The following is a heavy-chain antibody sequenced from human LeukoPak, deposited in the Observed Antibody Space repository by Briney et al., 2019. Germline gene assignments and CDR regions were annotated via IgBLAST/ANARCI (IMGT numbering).Heavy chain of an antibody. J-gene: IGHJ5*02. CDR2: IIPIFGTA. V-gene: IGHV1-69*06. CDR1: GGTFSSYA. Sequence: SSVKVSCKACGGTFSSYAISWVRQAPGQGLEWMGGIIPIFGTANYAQKFQGRVTITADKSTSTAYMELSSLRSEDTAMYYCARGGTYYYGSGGNWFDPWGQGTLVTVSS. D-gene: IGHD3-10*01. CDR3: ARGGTYYYGSGGNWFDP.